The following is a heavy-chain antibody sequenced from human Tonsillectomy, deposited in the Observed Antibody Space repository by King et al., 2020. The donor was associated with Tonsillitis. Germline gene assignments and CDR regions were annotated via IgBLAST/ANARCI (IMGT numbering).Heavy chain of an antibody. V-gene: IGHV3-15*01. CDR2: IKSKTDGATT. CDR1: GFTFSNAW. Sequence: DVQLVESGGGLVKPGGSLRLSCAASGFTFSNAWMTWVRQAPGKGLEWVGRIKSKTDGATTDYAAPVKGRFTILRDDSKNTLYLQMNSLKTEDTAVYYCRTGNFWGQGTLVTVSS. J-gene: IGHJ4*02. CDR3: RTGNF.